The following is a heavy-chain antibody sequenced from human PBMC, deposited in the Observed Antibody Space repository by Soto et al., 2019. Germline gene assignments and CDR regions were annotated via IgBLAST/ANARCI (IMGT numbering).Heavy chain of an antibody. CDR1: GYSFVSYW. CDR3: AKKDGYEVEY. V-gene: IGHV5-51*01. CDR2: IYPGDSDT. J-gene: IGHJ4*02. D-gene: IGHD5-18*01. Sequence: PGESLKISCKGSGYSFVSYWIAWVRQMPGKGLEWMGSIYPGDSDTTYSPSIQGQVTISADTXSTTVYLQWNTLKASDTAVYYCAKKDGYEVEYWGQGTQVTVYS.